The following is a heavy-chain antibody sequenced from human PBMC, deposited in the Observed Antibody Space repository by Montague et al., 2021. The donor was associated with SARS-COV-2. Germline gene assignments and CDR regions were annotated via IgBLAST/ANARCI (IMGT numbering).Heavy chain of an antibody. Sequence: SETLSLTCAVSGGSFSSSNWWSWVRQPPGKGLAWIGVIYHSGSTNYNPPLKSRVTISVDKSKNQFSLKLCSVTAADTAVYYCARGGSSSFPFGYWGQGTLVTVSA. J-gene: IGHJ4*02. V-gene: IGHV4-4*02. D-gene: IGHD6-13*01. CDR1: GGSFSSSNW. CDR2: IYHSGST. CDR3: ARGGSSSFPFGY.